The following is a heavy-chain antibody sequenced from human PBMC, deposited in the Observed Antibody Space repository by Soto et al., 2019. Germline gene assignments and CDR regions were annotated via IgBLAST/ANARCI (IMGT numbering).Heavy chain of an antibody. Sequence: GGSLRLSCAASGFTFLSHGMSWVRRAPGKGLEWVSIISGSGDKQYYADSVKGRFAISRDNAKNSLDLQMNSLRAEDTAVYHCARGCIQPLYWGQGTLVTVSS. D-gene: IGHD5-18*01. J-gene: IGHJ4*02. CDR2: ISGSGDKQ. V-gene: IGHV3-21*01. CDR1: GFTFLSHG. CDR3: ARGCIQPLY.